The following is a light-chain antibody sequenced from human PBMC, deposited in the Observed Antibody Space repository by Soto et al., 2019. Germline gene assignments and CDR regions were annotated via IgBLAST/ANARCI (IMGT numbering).Light chain of an antibody. CDR2: RAS. CDR3: QQYGGSPPYT. V-gene: IGKV3-20*01. J-gene: IGKJ2*01. CDR1: QSVSSIY. Sequence: IVLTQSPGTLSLSPGERATLSCRASQSVSSIYLAWYQQKPGQAPRLLIYRASSSATGIPDRFSGRGSGTDFTLTISSLEPADFAVYYCQQYGGSPPYTFGQGTKLEIK.